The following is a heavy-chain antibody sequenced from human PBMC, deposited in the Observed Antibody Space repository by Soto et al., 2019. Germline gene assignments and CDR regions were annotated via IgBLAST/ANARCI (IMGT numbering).Heavy chain of an antibody. J-gene: IGHJ4*02. Sequence: GGSLRLSCAASGFTFSTYAMIWVRQAPGKGLEWVSAISGSGDSTYYADSVKGRFTISRDNSKNTLYLQMSSLRAEDTAIYYCAKDSFINLRGYDSYWGQGTLFAVSS. D-gene: IGHD5-12*01. CDR1: GFTFSTYA. CDR2: ISGSGDST. CDR3: AKDSFINLRGYDSY. V-gene: IGHV3-23*01.